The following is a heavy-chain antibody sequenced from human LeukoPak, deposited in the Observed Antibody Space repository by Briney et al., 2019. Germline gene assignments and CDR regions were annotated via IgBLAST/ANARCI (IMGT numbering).Heavy chain of an antibody. CDR3: AKEVVVVITAPTEAGFDY. CDR2: ISGSGGST. J-gene: IGHJ4*02. V-gene: IGHV3-23*01. D-gene: IGHD3-22*01. CDR1: GFTFSSYA. Sequence: GGSLRLSCAASGFTFSSYAMSWVRQAPGKGLEWVSAISGSGGSTYYADSVKGRFTISRDNSKNTLYLQMNSLRAEDTAVYYCAKEVVVVITAPTEAGFDYWGQGTLVTVSS.